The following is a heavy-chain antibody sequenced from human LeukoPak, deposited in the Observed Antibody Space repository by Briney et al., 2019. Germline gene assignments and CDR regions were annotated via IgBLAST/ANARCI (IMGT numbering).Heavy chain of an antibody. CDR3: ARSPLDIVVEVGYYFDY. J-gene: IGHJ4*02. Sequence: ASVKVSCKASGYTFTSYGISWVRQAPGQGLEWMGWISAYNGNTNYAQKFQGRVTITADESTSTAYMELSSLRSEDTAVYYCARSPLDIVVEVGYYFDYWGQGTLVTVSS. CDR1: GYTFTSYG. CDR2: ISAYNGNT. D-gene: IGHD2-15*01. V-gene: IGHV1-18*01.